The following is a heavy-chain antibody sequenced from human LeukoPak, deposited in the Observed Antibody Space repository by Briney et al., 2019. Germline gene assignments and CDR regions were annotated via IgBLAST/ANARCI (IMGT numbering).Heavy chain of an antibody. CDR3: ASTGYSGSSGWFDP. J-gene: IGHJ5*02. CDR2: IYHSGST. D-gene: IGHD1-26*01. CDR1: GGSISSSNW. Sequence: PSGTLSLTCAVSGGSISSSNWWSWVRQPPGKGLEWIGEIYHSGSTNCNPSLKSRVTISVDKSKNQFSLKLSSVTAADTAVYYCASTGYSGSSGWFDPWGQGTLVTVSS. V-gene: IGHV4-4*02.